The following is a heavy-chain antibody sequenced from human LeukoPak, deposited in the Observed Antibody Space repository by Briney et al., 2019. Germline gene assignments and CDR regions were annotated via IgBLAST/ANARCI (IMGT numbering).Heavy chain of an antibody. CDR3: ARFRGTFDIVVVPAATKYYFDY. CDR2: INHSGST. J-gene: IGHJ4*02. D-gene: IGHD2-2*01. V-gene: IGHV4-34*01. Sequence: ETLSLTCAVYGGSFSGYYWSWIRQPPGKGLEWIGEINHSGSTNYNPSLKSRVTISVDTSKNQFSLKLSSVTAADTAVYYCARFRGTFDIVVVPAATKYYFDYWGQGTLVTVSS. CDR1: GGSFSGYY.